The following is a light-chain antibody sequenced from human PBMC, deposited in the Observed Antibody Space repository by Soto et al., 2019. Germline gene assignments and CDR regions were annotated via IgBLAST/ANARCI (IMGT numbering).Light chain of an antibody. CDR1: QDISKW. CDR3: QQADRIPLT. J-gene: IGKJ4*01. Sequence: DSQMTQSPSFVSASVGDRVTITCRASQDISKWLAWYQQKPGRAPKILLFAASTLQRGVPSRFSGSGSGTDFTLPISSLQPDDSATYYCQQADRIPLTFGGGTKVDFK. V-gene: IGKV1-12*01. CDR2: AAS.